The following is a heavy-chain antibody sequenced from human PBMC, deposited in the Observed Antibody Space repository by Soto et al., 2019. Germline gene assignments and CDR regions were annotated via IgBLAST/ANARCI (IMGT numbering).Heavy chain of an antibody. Sequence: QVQLVESGGGVVQPGRSLRLSCAASGFTFSSYAMHWVRQAPGKGLEWVAVISYDGSNEFYADSVKGRFTISRDNSKNTVYLKMNSLTTEETAVYYCARQDIEGTAMVEYWGQGTLVTVSS. CDR3: ARQDIEGTAMVEY. CDR2: ISYDGSNE. J-gene: IGHJ4*02. V-gene: IGHV3-30-3*01. CDR1: GFTFSSYA. D-gene: IGHD5-18*01.